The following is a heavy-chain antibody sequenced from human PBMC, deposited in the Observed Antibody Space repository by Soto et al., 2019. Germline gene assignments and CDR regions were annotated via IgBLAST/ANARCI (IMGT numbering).Heavy chain of an antibody. D-gene: IGHD2-15*01. CDR1: GFTFTTYY. J-gene: IGHJ4*02. CDR3: ARDYPGGKNFDY. CDR2: INPNGGRT. V-gene: IGHV1-46*01. Sequence: GASVKVSCKASGFTFTTYYMHWVRQAPGQGLEWVGIINPNGGRTTYAQKFQGRLTMSADTSTTTVYMELSSLRSEDTAIYYCARDYPGGKNFDYWGQGTLVTVSS.